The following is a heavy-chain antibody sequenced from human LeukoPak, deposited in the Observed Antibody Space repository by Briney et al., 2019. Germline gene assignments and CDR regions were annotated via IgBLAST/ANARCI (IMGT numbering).Heavy chain of an antibody. D-gene: IGHD3-10*01. Sequence: GASVKVSCKASGYTFTSYYMHWVRQAPGQGLEWMGIINPSGGSTSYAQKFQGRVTMTRDMSTSTVYMELSSLRSEDTAVYYCARETGTTMVRGVIDYWGQGTLVTVSS. CDR1: GYTFTSYY. J-gene: IGHJ4*02. CDR2: INPSGGST. CDR3: ARETGTTMVRGVIDY. V-gene: IGHV1-46*01.